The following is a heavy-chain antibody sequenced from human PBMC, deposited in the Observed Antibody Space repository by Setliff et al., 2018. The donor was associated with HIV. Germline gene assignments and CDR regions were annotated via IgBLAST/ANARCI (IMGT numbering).Heavy chain of an antibody. J-gene: IGHJ4*02. CDR1: GGSISSHY. D-gene: IGHD6-13*01. V-gene: IGHV4-59*11. CDR2: IYYTGNT. Sequence: PSETLSLTCTVSGGSISSHYWSWIRQSPGRGLEWIGSIYYTGNTIYNPSPESRLTISVDTPKNQFPLKVNSVSAADTAIYFCARDDSGWYMYWGQGTLVTVPQ. CDR3: ARDDSGWYMY.